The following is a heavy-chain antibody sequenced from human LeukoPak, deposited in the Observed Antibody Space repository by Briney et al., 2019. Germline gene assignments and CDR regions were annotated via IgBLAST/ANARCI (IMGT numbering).Heavy chain of an antibody. CDR1: GGSISSSNFY. CDR3: ARGGYYGSGNDFRFDP. Sequence: SETLSLTCTVSGGSISSSNFYWGWIRQPPGKGLEWIGSIYYSGSTYYNPSLQSRITISVDTSKNQFSLKLSSVTPADTAVYYCARGGYYGSGNDFRFDPWGQGTLVTVSS. V-gene: IGHV4-39*07. J-gene: IGHJ5*02. CDR2: IYYSGST. D-gene: IGHD3-10*01.